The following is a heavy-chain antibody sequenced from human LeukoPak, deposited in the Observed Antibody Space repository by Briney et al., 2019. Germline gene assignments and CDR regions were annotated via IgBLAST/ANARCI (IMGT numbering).Heavy chain of an antibody. Sequence: SETLSLTCAVSGGSISSGGYSWSWIRQPPGKGLEWIGYIYHSGSTNYNPSLKSRVTISVDTSKNQFSLKLSSVTAADTAVYYCARGRQVTDRNTQRRGSWSLHWGQGTLVTISS. V-gene: IGHV4-30-2*01. D-gene: IGHD2-15*01. CDR3: ARGRQVTDRNTQRRGSWSLH. J-gene: IGHJ4*02. CDR2: IYHSGST. CDR1: GGSISSGGYS.